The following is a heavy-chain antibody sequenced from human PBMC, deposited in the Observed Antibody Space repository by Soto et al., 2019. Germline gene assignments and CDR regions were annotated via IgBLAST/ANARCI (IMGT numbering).Heavy chain of an antibody. CDR2: ISAYNGNT. CDR1: GYTFTSYG. V-gene: IGHV1-18*01. Sequence: QVQLVQSGAEVKKTGASVKVSCKASGYTFTSYGIRWVRQAPGQGLEWMGWISAYNGNTNYAQKLQGGVTMTTDTSTRTAYMELRSLRSDDTAGDYLPRLRPGDGFDPRGQGTLVTGSS. CDR3: PRLRPGDGFDP. J-gene: IGHJ5*02. D-gene: IGHD2-2*01.